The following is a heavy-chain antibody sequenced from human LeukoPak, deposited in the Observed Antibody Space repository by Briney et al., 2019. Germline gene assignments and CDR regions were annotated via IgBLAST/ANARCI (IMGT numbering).Heavy chain of an antibody. CDR2: IWYDGSNK. CDR3: ARRAAVESFDY. V-gene: IGHV3-33*01. CDR1: GFTFSSYG. J-gene: IGHJ4*01. D-gene: IGHD2-15*01. Sequence: GGSLRLSCAASGFTFSSYGMHWVRQAPGKGLEWVAVIWYDGSNKYYADSVKGRFTISRDNSKNTLYLQMNSLRAEDTAVYYCARRAAVESFDYWGHGTQVTVSS.